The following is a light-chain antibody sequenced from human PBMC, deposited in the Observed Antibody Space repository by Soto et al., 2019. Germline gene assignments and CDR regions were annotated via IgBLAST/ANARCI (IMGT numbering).Light chain of an antibody. CDR1: SSDVGSYNR. CDR3: CSYGGNSML. Sequence: QSALTQPASVSGSPGQSITFSCTGTSSDVGSYNRVSWYQQHPGKAPKLMIYEGSKRPSGVSNRFSGSRSGNTASLTISGLQAEDEADYFCCSYGGNSMLFGGGTKLTVL. CDR2: EGS. V-gene: IGLV2-23*01. J-gene: IGLJ3*02.